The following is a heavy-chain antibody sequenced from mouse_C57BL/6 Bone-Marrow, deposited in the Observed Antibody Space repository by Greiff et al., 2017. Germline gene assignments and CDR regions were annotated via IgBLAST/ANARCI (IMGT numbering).Heavy chain of an antibody. J-gene: IGHJ4*01. CDR3: ERSGLRRRRYAMDY. Sequence: QVQLQQSGAELARPGASVKLSCKASGYTFTSYGISWVKQRTGQGLEWIGEIYPRSGNTYYNEKFKGKATLTADKSSSTAYMELRRLTSEDSAVYFCERSGLRRRRYAMDYWGQGTSVTVSS. V-gene: IGHV1-81*01. CDR2: IYPRSGNT. D-gene: IGHD2-4*01. CDR1: GYTFTSYG.